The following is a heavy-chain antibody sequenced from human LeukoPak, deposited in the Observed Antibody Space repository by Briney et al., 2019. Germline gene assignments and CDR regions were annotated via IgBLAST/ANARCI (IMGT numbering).Heavy chain of an antibody. V-gene: IGHV1-18*01. J-gene: IGHJ4*02. D-gene: IGHD3-22*01. Sequence: GASVKVSCKASGYTFTSYGISWVRQAPGQVLEWMGWISAYNGNTNYAQKLQGRVTMTTDTSTSTAYMELRSLRSDDTAVYYCARDYYDSSGYPLRYWGQGTLVTVSS. CDR2: ISAYNGNT. CDR3: ARDYYDSSGYPLRY. CDR1: GYTFTSYG.